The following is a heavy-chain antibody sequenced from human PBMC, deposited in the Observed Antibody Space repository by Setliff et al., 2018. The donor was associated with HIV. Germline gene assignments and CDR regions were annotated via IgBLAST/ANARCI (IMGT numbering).Heavy chain of an antibody. D-gene: IGHD3-10*01. J-gene: IGHJ6*03. V-gene: IGHV4-59*01. CDR3: ARAVIRREDRGMWTKLWSAPNHMDV. Sequence: SETLSLTCSLSGGSISNYYWVWIRQSPGKGLEWIGHIHYGGGTYYNPSLESRVSIPRDTSKNQFSLNLRDVTAGDTALYYCARAVIRREDRGMWTKLWSAPNHMDVWGKGITVTVSS. CDR2: IHYGGGT. CDR1: GGSISNYY.